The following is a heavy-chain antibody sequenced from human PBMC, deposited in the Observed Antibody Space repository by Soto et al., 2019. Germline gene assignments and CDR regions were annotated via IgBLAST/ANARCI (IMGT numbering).Heavy chain of an antibody. D-gene: IGHD6-6*01. Sequence: QVQLVQSGAEVKKPGASVKVSCKASGYTFTSYAMHWVRQAPGQRLEWMGWINAGNGNTKYSQKFQGRVTITRDTSASTGYMELSSLRSEDTAVYYCARSHSSSTTDAFDIWGQGTMVTVSS. CDR2: INAGNGNT. J-gene: IGHJ3*02. CDR1: GYTFTSYA. CDR3: ARSHSSSTTDAFDI. V-gene: IGHV1-3*01.